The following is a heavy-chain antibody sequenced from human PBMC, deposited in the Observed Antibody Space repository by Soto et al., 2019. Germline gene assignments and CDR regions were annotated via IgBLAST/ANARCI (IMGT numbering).Heavy chain of an antibody. V-gene: IGHV3-66*01. D-gene: IGHD6-13*01. CDR2: IYSGGST. CDR3: ARAVAAAGTGGY. CDR1: GFTVSSNY. J-gene: IGHJ4*02. Sequence: GGSLRLSCAASGFTVSSNYMSWVRQAPGKGLEWVSVIYSGGSTDYADSVKGRFTIYSDNSKNTLYLQMNSLRAEDTAVYYGARAVAAAGTGGYWGQGTLVTVSS.